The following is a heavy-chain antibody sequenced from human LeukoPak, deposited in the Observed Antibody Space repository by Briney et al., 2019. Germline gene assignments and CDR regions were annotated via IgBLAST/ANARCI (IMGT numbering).Heavy chain of an antibody. V-gene: IGHV1-8*01. J-gene: IGHJ4*02. CDR2: MNPNSGNT. CDR3: ARASRIHVLRFLEWLSY. Sequence: AXVKVSCKASGYTFTSYDIKWVRQAAGQGLEWMGWMNPNSGNTVYAQKFQGRVTMARNTSISTAYMELSSLRSEDTAVYYCARASRIHVLRFLEWLSYWGQGTLVTVSS. CDR1: GYTFTSYD. D-gene: IGHD3-3*01.